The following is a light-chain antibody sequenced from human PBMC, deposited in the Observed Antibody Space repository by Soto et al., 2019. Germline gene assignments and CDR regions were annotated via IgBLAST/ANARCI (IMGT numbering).Light chain of an antibody. CDR3: VSFAGGTYV. CDR2: DVN. V-gene: IGLV2-8*01. CDR1: SSDVGAYIF. Sequence: QAALTQQRSASVSLGLAVIMSCTGTSSDVGAYIFVSWYQQHPGKAPKLMVYDVNRRPPGVPDRFFGSKSGNTASLTVSGLQAEDEADYYCVSFAGGTYVFGTGTKVTVL. J-gene: IGLJ1*01.